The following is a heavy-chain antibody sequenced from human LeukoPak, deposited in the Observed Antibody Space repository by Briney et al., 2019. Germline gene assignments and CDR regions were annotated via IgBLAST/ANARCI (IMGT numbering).Heavy chain of an antibody. D-gene: IGHD4-17*01. CDR2: IYYSGST. Sequence: SETLSLTCTVSGGSISSYYWSWIRQPPGKGLEWIGYIYYSGSTNYNPSLKSRVTISVDTSKNQFSLKLSSVTAADTAVYYCARELYGDYRYWYFDLWAVAPWSLSPQ. CDR3: ARELYGDYRYWYFDL. J-gene: IGHJ2*01. V-gene: IGHV4-59*01. CDR1: GGSISSYY.